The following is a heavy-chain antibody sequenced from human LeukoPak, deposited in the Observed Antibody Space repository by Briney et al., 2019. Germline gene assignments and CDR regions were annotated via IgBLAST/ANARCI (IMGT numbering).Heavy chain of an antibody. D-gene: IGHD6-13*01. CDR1: GFTFSTYW. Sequence: GGSLRLSCAASGFTFSTYWMSWVRQAPGKGLEWVANIKQDGSEKYYIDSVKGRFTISRDNAKNSLYLQMNSLRAEGTAMYYCARDSAGNDYWGQGTLVTVSS. V-gene: IGHV3-7*01. CDR2: IKQDGSEK. J-gene: IGHJ4*02. CDR3: ARDSAGNDY.